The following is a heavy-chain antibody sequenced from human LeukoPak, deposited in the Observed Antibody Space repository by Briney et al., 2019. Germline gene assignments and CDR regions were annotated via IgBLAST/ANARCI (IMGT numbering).Heavy chain of an antibody. V-gene: IGHV3-48*03. J-gene: IGHJ4*02. D-gene: IGHD5-12*01. Sequence: GGSLRLSCVVSRFPFSIYEMNWVRQAPGKGLEWVSNIHSSGTVKYYSDSVKGRFSISRDNAKSSLYLQMNSLRVEDTAVYYCALLTVASDFDYWGQGAQASVSS. CDR1: RFPFSIYE. CDR2: IHSSGTVK. CDR3: ALLTVASDFDY.